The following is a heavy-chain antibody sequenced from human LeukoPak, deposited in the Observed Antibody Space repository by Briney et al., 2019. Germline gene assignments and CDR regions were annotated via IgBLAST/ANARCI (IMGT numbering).Heavy chain of an antibody. CDR1: GFSVSSSS. CDR2: FYSGGSV. V-gene: IGHV3-53*01. D-gene: IGHD3-10*01. J-gene: IGHJ4*02. CDR3: GTSASAHYRVFDY. Sequence: GGSLRLSCAVSGFSVSSSSMNWVRQAPGKGLEWVSIFYSGGSVLFADSVKGRFSVSRDSSKNTMYLQMNNLRAEDTAMYYCGTSASAHYRVFDYWGQGALVTVSS.